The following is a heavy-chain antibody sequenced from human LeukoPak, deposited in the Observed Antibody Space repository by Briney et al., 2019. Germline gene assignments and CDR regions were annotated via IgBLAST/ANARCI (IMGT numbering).Heavy chain of an antibody. CDR3: ARDSNNYYYYMDV. Sequence: GSLRLSCAASGFTFSDTWMHWVRQAPGEGLVWVSRIRSDGSDTRYAESVKGRFTISRDNAKNSLYLQMNSLRAEDTAVYYCARDSNNYYYYMDVWGKGTTVTVSS. J-gene: IGHJ6*03. CDR1: GFTFSDTW. V-gene: IGHV3-74*01. CDR2: IRSDGSDT.